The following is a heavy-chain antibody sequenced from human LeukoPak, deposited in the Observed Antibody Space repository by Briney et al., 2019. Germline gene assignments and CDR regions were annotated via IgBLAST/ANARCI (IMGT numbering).Heavy chain of an antibody. CDR3: AKDRDSGSYYPPENWFDP. Sequence: GGSLRLSCAASGFTFSSYAMSWVRQAPGKGLEWVSAISGSGGSTYYADSVKGWFTISRDNSKNTLYLQMNSLRAEDTAVYYCAKDRDSGSYYPPENWFDPWGQGTLVTVSS. CDR1: GFTFSSYA. J-gene: IGHJ5*02. V-gene: IGHV3-23*01. D-gene: IGHD1-26*01. CDR2: ISGSGGST.